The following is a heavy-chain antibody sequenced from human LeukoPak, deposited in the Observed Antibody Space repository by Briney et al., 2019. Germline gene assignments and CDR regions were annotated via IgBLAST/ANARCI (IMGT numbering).Heavy chain of an antibody. CDR3: ARLSKGRYFDYICDY. Sequence: ASGTLSLTCTVSGGAVSSTEFYWGWIRQPQGQGLQWIGNIYYTGSTYYNPSLNSRVTMSVDTSQNQFLLIITSVTAADTPVYSCARLSKGRYFDYICDYWGQGTLVTVSS. V-gene: IGHV4-39*01. D-gene: IGHD3-9*01. J-gene: IGHJ4*02. CDR1: GGAVSSTEFY. CDR2: IYYTGST.